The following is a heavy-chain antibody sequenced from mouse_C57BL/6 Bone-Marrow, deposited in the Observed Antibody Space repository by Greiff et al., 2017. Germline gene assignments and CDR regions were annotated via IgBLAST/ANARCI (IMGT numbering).Heavy chain of an antibody. CDR1: GFTFSDYG. V-gene: IGHV5-17*01. Sequence: EVKLQESGGGLVKPGGSLKLSCAASGFTFSDYGMHWVRQAPEKGLEWVAYISSGSSTIYYADTVKGRFTISRYNAKNTLFLQMTSLRSAYTAMYYCAMGTVYWCQVTTLTVSS. J-gene: IGHJ2*01. D-gene: IGHD2-14*01. CDR2: ISSGSSTI. CDR3: AMGTVY.